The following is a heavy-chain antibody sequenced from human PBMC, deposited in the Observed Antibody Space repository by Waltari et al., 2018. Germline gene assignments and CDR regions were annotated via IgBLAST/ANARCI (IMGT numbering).Heavy chain of an antibody. CDR1: GFTFSSYA. CDR2: ISYDGRNK. CDR3: ARDFIPKNGYFDY. D-gene: IGHD3-16*01. Sequence: QVQLVESGGGVVQPGRSLRLSCAASGFTFSSYAMHWVRQAPGKGGEWVEVISYDGRNKYYADSVKGRFTISRDNSKNTLYLQMNSLRAEDTAVYYCARDFIPKNGYFDYWGQGTLVTVSS. J-gene: IGHJ4*02. V-gene: IGHV3-30*01.